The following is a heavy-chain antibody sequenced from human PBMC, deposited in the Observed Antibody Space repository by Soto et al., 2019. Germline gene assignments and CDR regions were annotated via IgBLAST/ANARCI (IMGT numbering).Heavy chain of an antibody. CDR1: GFTFDDYA. CDR3: AKDSLWFGEWAPYYFDY. J-gene: IGHJ4*02. CDR2: ISWNSGSI. V-gene: IGHV3-9*01. D-gene: IGHD3-10*01. Sequence: GGSLRLSCAASGFTFDDYAMHWVRQAPGKGLEWVSGISWNSGSIGYADSVKGRFTISRDNAKNSLYLQMNSLRAEDTALYYCAKDSLWFGEWAPYYFDYWGQGTLVTVSS.